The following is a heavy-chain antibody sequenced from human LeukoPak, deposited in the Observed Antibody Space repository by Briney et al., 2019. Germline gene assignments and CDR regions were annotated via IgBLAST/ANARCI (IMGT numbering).Heavy chain of an antibody. CDR1: GYSISNNYY. CDR2: VYHGGGT. J-gene: IGHJ4*02. V-gene: IGHV4-38-2*02. Sequence: SETLSLTCTVTGYSISNNYYWAWIRQPPGKGPEWIGSVYHGGGTYYTPSLKSRVTISLDTSKNQLSLKVSAVTAADTAVYYCARRAYSYGFFDYWGQGTLVTVSS. D-gene: IGHD5-18*01. CDR3: ARRAYSYGFFDY.